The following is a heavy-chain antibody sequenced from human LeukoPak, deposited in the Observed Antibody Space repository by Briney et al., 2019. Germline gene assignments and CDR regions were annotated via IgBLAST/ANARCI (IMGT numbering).Heavy chain of an antibody. CDR1: GVSISSDSYY. CDR3: ASGSIVGATRVRQQGDAFDI. CDR2: FYTSGTT. D-gene: IGHD1-26*01. V-gene: IGHV4-61*02. Sequence: SETLSLTCTVSGVSISSDSYYWSWIRQPAGKGLEWIGRFYTSGTTNYNPSLKSRVTISVDTSKNQFSLKLSSVTAADTAVYYCASGSIVGATRVRQQGDAFDIWGQGTMVTVSS. J-gene: IGHJ3*02.